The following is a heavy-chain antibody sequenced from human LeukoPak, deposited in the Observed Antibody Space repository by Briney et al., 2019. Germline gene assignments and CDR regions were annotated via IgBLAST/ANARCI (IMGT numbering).Heavy chain of an antibody. CDR2: IKQDGSDE. CDR1: GFTFSHYW. V-gene: IGHV3-7*04. CDR3: ARGIAAAAAFDI. J-gene: IGHJ3*02. Sequence: GGSLRLSCAASGFTFSHYWMTWVRQAPGKPLEWVANIKQDGSDEYYVDSVKGRFTISRDNANNSLYLQMNSLRAEDTAVYYCARGIAAAAAFDIWGQGTMVTVSS. D-gene: IGHD6-13*01.